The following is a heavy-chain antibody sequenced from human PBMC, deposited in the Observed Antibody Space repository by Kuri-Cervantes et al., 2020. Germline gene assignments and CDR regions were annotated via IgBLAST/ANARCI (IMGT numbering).Heavy chain of an antibody. J-gene: IGHJ3*02. V-gene: IGHV1-2*02. CDR3: ARVCSTSCSDAFDI. CDR2: INPNSGGT. Sequence: ASVKVSCKASGYTFTSYDINWVRQATGQGLEWMGWINPNSGGTNYAQKFQGRVTMTRDTSISTAYMELSRLRSDDTAVYYCARVCSTSCSDAFDIWGQGTMVTVSS. D-gene: IGHD2-2*01. CDR1: GYTFTSYD.